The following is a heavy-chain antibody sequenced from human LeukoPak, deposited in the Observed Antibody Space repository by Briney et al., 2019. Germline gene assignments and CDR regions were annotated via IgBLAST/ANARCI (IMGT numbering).Heavy chain of an antibody. CDR3: TCLRFVDL. D-gene: IGHD5-12*01. CDR1: GFTFSSYS. J-gene: IGHJ5*02. CDR2: IKSKADGETT. V-gene: IGHV3-15*01. Sequence: GGSLRLSCAASGFTFSSYSLSWVRQAPGKGLEWVGQIKSKADGETTDYAAPVKGRFTISRDDSKNTLYLEMNSLKTEDTAVYYCTCLRFVDLWGQGTLVTVSS.